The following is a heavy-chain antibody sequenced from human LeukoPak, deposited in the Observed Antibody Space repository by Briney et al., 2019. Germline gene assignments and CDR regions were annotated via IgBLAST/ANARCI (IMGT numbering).Heavy chain of an antibody. V-gene: IGHV2-5*01. CDR2: IYWNDDN. D-gene: IGHD4-17*01. CDR1: GFSLSTSGVG. J-gene: IGHJ4*02. CDR3: AHYGDYRFMYYFDY. Sequence: ESGPTLVKPTQTLTLTCTFSGFSLSTSGVGVGWIRQSPGKALEWLALIYWNDDNRYSPSLKSRLTITKDTCKNQVVLTMTNMDPVDTATYYCAHYGDYRFMYYFDYWGQGTLVTVSS.